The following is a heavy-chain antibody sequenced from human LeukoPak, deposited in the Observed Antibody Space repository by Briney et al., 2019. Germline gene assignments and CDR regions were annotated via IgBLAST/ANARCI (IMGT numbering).Heavy chain of an antibody. CDR3: AKDAIVRDYSNSDY. CDR1: GYTFTNYY. Sequence: ASVKVSCKASGYTFTNYYIHWVRQAPGQGLEWMGWINPNSGGTNYAQKFQGRVTMTRDTSISTPYMELSRLTSDDTAVYYCAKDAIVRDYSNSDYWGQGTLVTVSS. D-gene: IGHD4-11*01. V-gene: IGHV1-2*02. J-gene: IGHJ4*02. CDR2: INPNSGGT.